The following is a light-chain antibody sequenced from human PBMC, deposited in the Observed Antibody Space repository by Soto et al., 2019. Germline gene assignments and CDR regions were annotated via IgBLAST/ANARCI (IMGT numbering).Light chain of an antibody. V-gene: IGKV3-20*01. Sequence: EVVLTQSPGTLSLSPGERATLSCRASQSVRSIYLGWYQQKSGQAPRLLIYGASSRATGLPDRFSGSGCGTDFTLTISRLEPEDFAVYYCQQYGSLPRTFGGGTKVDIK. J-gene: IGKJ4*01. CDR3: QQYGSLPRT. CDR2: GAS. CDR1: QSVRSIY.